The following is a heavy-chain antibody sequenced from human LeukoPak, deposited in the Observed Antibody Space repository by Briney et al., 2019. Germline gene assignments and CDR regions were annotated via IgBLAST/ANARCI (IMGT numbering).Heavy chain of an antibody. CDR2: ISYDGGNQ. Sequence: GGSLRLSCAASGFTFSSYGMHWVRQAPGKGLEWMAVISYDGGNQYYADSVKGRFSISRDNAKNTVYLQMDSLGAEDTALYYCAKGEQYSSAWYHSSGDYWGQGTLVTVSS. J-gene: IGHJ4*02. CDR3: AKGEQYSSAWYHSSGDY. D-gene: IGHD6-19*01. CDR1: GFTFSSYG. V-gene: IGHV3-30*18.